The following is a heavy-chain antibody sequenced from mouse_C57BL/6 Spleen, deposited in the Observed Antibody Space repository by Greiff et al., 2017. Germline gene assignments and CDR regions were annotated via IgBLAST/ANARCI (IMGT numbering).Heavy chain of an antibody. D-gene: IGHD1-1*01. CDR2: IDPSDSYT. V-gene: IGHV1-69*01. CDR1: GYTFTSYW. CDR3: ARSGYGSRYYAMDY. J-gene: IGHJ4*01. Sequence: QVQLQQPGAELVMPGASVKLSYKASGYTFTSYWMHWVKQRPGQGLEWIGEIDPSDSYTNYNQKFKGKSTLTVDKSSSTAYLQLSSLTSEDSAVYYCARSGYGSRYYAMDYWGQGTSVTVSS.